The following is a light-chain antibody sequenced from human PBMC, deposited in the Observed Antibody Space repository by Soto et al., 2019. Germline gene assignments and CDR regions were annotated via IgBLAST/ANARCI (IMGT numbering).Light chain of an antibody. J-gene: IGKJ3*01. CDR1: QDISNY. V-gene: IGKV1-33*01. Sequence: DIQMTQSPSSLSASVGDRVTITCQASQDISNYLNWYQQKPGKAPKLLIYDASNMETGVPSRFRGSGSGTDFTFTISILQPEDIATYYCQQYDNRLLTFGPGTKVDIK. CDR2: DAS. CDR3: QQYDNRLLT.